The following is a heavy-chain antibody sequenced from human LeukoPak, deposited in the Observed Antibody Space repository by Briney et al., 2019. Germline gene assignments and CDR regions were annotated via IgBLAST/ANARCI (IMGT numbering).Heavy chain of an antibody. Sequence: PSETLSLTCTVSGGSIRSYYWSWIRQPPGKGLEWIGYIYYSGSTNYNPSLKSRVTISVDTSKNQFSLKLSSVTAADTAVYYCARSLLGFVDYDYWGQGTLVTVSS. CDR2: IYYSGST. V-gene: IGHV4-59*12. J-gene: IGHJ4*02. D-gene: IGHD5-12*01. CDR3: ARSLLGFVDYDY. CDR1: GGSIRSYY.